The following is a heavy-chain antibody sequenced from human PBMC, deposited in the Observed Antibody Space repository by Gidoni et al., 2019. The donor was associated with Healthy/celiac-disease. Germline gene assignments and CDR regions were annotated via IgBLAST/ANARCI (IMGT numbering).Heavy chain of an antibody. D-gene: IGHD3-16*01. V-gene: IGHV3-73*02. J-gene: IGHJ5*02. CDR1: GFTFSGSA. CDR3: TSYVWGSLTDR. CDR2: IRSKANSYAT. Sequence: EVQLVESGGGLAQPGGSLQLSCAASGFTFSGSAMHWVRQASGKGLEWVGRIRSKANSYATAYAASVKGRFTISRDDSKNTAYLQMNSLKTEDTAVYYCTSYVWGSLTDRWGQGTLVTVSS.